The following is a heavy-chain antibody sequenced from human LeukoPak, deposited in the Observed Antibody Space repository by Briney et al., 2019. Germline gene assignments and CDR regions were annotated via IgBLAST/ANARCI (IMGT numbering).Heavy chain of an antibody. CDR2: ISYDGSNK. CDR1: GFTFSSYA. V-gene: IGHV3-30-3*01. J-gene: IGHJ4*02. Sequence: PGGSLRLSCAASGFTFSSYAMHWVRQAPGKGLEWVAVISYDGSNKYYADSVKGRFTISRDNSKNTLYLQMNSLRAEDTAVYYCAIHALTPPEVVVRGFDYWDQRTPVTVYS. D-gene: IGHD3-22*01. CDR3: AIHALTPPEVVVRGFDY.